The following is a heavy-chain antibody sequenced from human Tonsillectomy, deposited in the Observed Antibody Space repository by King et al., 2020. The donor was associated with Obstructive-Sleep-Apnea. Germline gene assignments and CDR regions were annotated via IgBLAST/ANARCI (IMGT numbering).Heavy chain of an antibody. CDR2: ISWNSGSI. J-gene: IGHJ4*02. Sequence: VQLVESGGGLVQPGRSLRLSCAASGFTFDDYAMHWVRQAPGKGLEWVSGISWNSGSIGYADSVKGRFTISRDNAKNSLHLQMNSLRAEDTAFYYCAKDNSSGWDRGLDYWGQGTLVIVSS. CDR3: AKDNSSGWDRGLDY. V-gene: IGHV3-9*01. CDR1: GFTFDDYA. D-gene: IGHD6-19*01.